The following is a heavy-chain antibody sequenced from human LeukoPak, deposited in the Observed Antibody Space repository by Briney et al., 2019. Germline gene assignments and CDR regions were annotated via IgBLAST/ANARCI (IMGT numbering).Heavy chain of an antibody. J-gene: IGHJ5*02. D-gene: IGHD6-13*01. CDR1: GYTFTSYG. CDR3: AREIGIAAADPEHNNWFDP. V-gene: IGHV1-18*01. Sequence: GASVKVSCKASGYTFTSYGISWVRQAPGQGLEWMGWISAYNGNTNYAQKLQGRVTMTTDTSTSTAYMELRSLRSDDTAVYYCAREIGIAAADPEHNNWFDPWGQGTLVTVSS. CDR2: ISAYNGNT.